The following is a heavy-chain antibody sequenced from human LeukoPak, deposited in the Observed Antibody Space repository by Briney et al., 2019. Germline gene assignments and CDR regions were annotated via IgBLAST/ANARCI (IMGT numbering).Heavy chain of an antibody. CDR2: MYYSGGDT. J-gene: IGHJ5*02. CDR3: ARGHYGFDP. Sequence: SETLSLTCTVFGGSISGYYWSWLRQPPGKGLERIAYMYYSGGDTDYNPSLNSRVAISVDTSTNQVSLKLRSVTAADTAVYYCARGHYGFDPWGQGILVTVSS. D-gene: IGHD3-16*01. V-gene: IGHV4-59*08. CDR1: GGSISGYY.